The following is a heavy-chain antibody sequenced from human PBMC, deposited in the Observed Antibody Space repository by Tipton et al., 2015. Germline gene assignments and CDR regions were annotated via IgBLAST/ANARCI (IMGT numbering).Heavy chain of an antibody. V-gene: IGHV4-39*02. J-gene: IGHJ6*02. CDR2: IYYSGST. Sequence: TLSLTCTVSGGSISSSSYYWDWIRQSPGKGLEWIGNIYYSGSTYYNPSLKSRVTISLDTSKNQFSLKQSSVTAADTAVYYCARDFTPDDYYALDVWGQGTTVTVSS. CDR1: GGSISSSSYY. CDR3: ARDFTPDDYYALDV.